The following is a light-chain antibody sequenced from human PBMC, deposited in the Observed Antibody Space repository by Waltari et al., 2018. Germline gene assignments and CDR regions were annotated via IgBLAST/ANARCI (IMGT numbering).Light chain of an antibody. CDR2: QDS. V-gene: IGLV3-1*01. Sequence: SYELTQPPSVSVSPGQTASITCSGDKLGDKYARRYQQKPGQSPVLVIYQDSKRPSGIPERFAGSNAGNTATLTISGTQAMDEADYYCQAWDSSTARVVFGGGTKLTVL. J-gene: IGLJ2*01. CDR3: QAWDSSTARVV. CDR1: KLGDKY.